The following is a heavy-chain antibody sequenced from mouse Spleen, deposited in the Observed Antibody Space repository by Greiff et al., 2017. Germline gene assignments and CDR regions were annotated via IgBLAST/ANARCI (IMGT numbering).Heavy chain of an antibody. CDR3: ARRWYYAMDY. Sequence: QVQLKESGAELVKPGASVKLSCKASGYTFTSYWMQWVKQRPGQGLEWIGEIDPSDSYTNYNQKFKGKATLTVDTSSSTAYMQLSSLTSEDSAVYYCARRWYYAMDYWGQGTSVTVSS. D-gene: IGHD1-1*02. V-gene: IGHV1-50*01. J-gene: IGHJ4*01. CDR2: IDPSDSYT. CDR1: GYTFTSYW.